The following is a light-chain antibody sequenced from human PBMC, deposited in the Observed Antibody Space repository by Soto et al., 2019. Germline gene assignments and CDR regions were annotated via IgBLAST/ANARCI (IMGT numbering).Light chain of an antibody. CDR1: QTVSSN. V-gene: IGKV3-15*01. CDR2: GAS. Sequence: EIVMTQSPATLSVSPGEGATLSCRASQTVSSNLAWYQQVPGQAPRLLIYGASTSATGVPARFSGSGSGTEFTLTISRLQSEDFAVYYCQQYNNWPRTFGQGTKVEVK. J-gene: IGKJ1*01. CDR3: QQYNNWPRT.